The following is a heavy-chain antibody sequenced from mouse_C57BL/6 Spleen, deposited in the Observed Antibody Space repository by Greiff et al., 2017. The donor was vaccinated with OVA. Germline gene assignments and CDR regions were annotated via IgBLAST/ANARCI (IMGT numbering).Heavy chain of an antibody. D-gene: IGHD2-5*01. CDR3: APGGSNYGLAY. CDR1: GYTFTDYY. J-gene: IGHJ3*01. CDR2: INPNNGGT. Sequence: EVQLQQSGPELVKPGASVKISCKASGYTFTDYYMNWVKQSHGKSLEWIGDINPNNGGTSYNQKFKGKATLTVDKSSSTAYMELRSLTSEDSAVYYCAPGGSNYGLAYWGQGTLVTVSA. V-gene: IGHV1-26*01.